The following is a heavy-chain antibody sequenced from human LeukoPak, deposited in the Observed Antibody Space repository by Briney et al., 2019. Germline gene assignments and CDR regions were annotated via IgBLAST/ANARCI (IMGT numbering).Heavy chain of an antibody. J-gene: IGHJ6*03. D-gene: IGHD7-27*01. CDR3: AKAPATGEGYYFYYMDV. CDR1: GFTFSDYA. CDR2: VNGRGATT. Sequence: PGGSLRLSCVASGFASGFTFSDYAVSWVRQAPGKGPEWVASVNGRGATTYYADSVRGRFTISRDNSKTTDYLQMISLGADDTAVYFCAKAPATGEGYYFYYMDVWGKGTTVTVSS. V-gene: IGHV3-23*01.